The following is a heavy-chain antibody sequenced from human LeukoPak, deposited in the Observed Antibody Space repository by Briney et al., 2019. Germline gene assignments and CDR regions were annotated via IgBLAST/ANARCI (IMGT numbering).Heavy chain of an antibody. D-gene: IGHD3-22*01. Sequence: SETLSLTCTVSGGTMSSSGYYWGWIRQSPGKGLEWIGSIFYSGSTHDNPSLKSRVTISVDTSKHQFSLRLSSVTAADTAVYYCARDRDDSSGYSDYWGQGTLVTVSS. CDR3: ARDRDDSSGYSDY. J-gene: IGHJ4*02. CDR2: IFYSGST. V-gene: IGHV4-39*07. CDR1: GGTMSSSGYY.